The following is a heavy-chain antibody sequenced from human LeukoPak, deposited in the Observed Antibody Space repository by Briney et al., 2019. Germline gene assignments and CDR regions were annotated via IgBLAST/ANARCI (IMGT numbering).Heavy chain of an antibody. J-gene: IGHJ4*02. CDR3: ARGQIAAARKDFDY. D-gene: IGHD6-13*01. CDR2: IYYSGST. Sequence: SETLSLTCTVSGGSISSYYWSWIRQPPGKGLEWIGYIYYSGSTNYNPSLKSRVTISVDTSKNQFSLKLSSVTAADTAVYCCARGQIAAARKDFDYWGQGTLVTVSS. CDR1: GGSISSYY. V-gene: IGHV4-59*01.